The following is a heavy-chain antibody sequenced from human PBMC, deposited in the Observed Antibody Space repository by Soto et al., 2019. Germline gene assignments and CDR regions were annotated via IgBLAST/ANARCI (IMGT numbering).Heavy chain of an antibody. V-gene: IGHV1-18*01. CDR1: GYTFTSYG. J-gene: IGHJ5*02. CDR2: ISAYNGNT. CDR3: ARCIAAAGYNWFDP. Sequence: ASVKVSCKASGYTFTSYGISWVRQAPGQGLEWMGWISAYNGNTNYAQKLQGRVTMTTDTSTSTAYMELRSLRSDDTAVYYCARCIAAAGYNWFDPWGPGTLVTVSS. D-gene: IGHD6-13*01.